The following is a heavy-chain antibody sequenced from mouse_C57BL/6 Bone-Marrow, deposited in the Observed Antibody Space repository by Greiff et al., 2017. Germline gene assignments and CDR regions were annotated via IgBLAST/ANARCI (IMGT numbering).Heavy chain of an antibody. CDR3: AFGSSGYEFAY. J-gene: IGHJ3*01. D-gene: IGHD3-2*02. V-gene: IGHV1-82*01. Sequence: QVQLQQSGPELVKPGASVKISCKASGYAFSSSWMNWVKQRPGKGLEWIGRIYPGDGDTNYNGKVKGKATLTADKSSSTAYMQLSSLTSEDSAVYFCAFGSSGYEFAYWGQGTLVTVSA. CDR2: IYPGDGDT. CDR1: GYAFSSSW.